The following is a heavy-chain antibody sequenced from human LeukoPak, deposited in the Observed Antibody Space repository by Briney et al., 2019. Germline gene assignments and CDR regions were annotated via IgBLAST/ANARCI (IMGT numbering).Heavy chain of an antibody. Sequence: GGSLRLSCVASGFTFEDYGMHWVRQAPGKGLEWVSLISGRGDATFYADSVEGRFTISRDNTKGSLYLQMNSLRSEDTAIYYCAKDISFIVFGHDSWGQGSLVVVST. CDR2: ISGRGDAT. J-gene: IGHJ4*02. V-gene: IGHV3-43*02. CDR3: AKDISFIVFGHDS. D-gene: IGHD2-15*01. CDR1: GFTFEDYG.